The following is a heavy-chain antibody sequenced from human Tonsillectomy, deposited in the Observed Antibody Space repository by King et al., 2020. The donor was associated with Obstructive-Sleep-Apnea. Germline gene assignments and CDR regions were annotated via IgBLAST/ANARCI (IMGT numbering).Heavy chain of an antibody. CDR2: SIPIFGTA. D-gene: IGHD3-16*02. J-gene: IGHJ6*02. CDR3: ARFLLGSYDYVWGSSRYTDGNGMDV. CDR1: GGTFSSYA. Sequence: QSQLVQSGAEVKKPGSSVKVSCKASGGTFSSYAISWVRQAPGQGLEWMGGSIPIFGTANYAQKFQGGVTITANEYTRTTYMGLSSPGAEDTAVCYCARFLLGSYDYVWGSSRYTDGNGMDVWGQGTTVTVSS. V-gene: IGHV1-69*01.